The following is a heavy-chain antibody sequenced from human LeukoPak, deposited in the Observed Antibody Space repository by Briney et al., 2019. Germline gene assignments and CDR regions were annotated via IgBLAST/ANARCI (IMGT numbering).Heavy chain of an antibody. CDR1: GGSISSYY. D-gene: IGHD6-19*01. Sequence: SETLSLTCTVSGGSISSYYWSWIRQPPGKGLEWIGYIYYSGSTNYNPSLKSRVTISVDTPKNQFSLKLSSVTAADTAVYYCARVSSGYYYYGMDVWGQGTTVTVPS. CDR2: IYYSGST. V-gene: IGHV4-59*01. CDR3: ARVSSGYYYYGMDV. J-gene: IGHJ6*02.